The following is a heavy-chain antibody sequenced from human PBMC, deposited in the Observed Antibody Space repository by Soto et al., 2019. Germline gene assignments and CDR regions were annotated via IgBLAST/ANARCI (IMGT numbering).Heavy chain of an antibody. CDR2: ISSNGGST. J-gene: IGHJ4*02. CDR3: ARDTISGSYCFDY. D-gene: IGHD1-26*01. Sequence: LRLSCAASGFTFSRYVMYWVRQAPGKGLEYVSAISSNGGSTYYANSVKGRFTISRDNSKNTLYLQMGSLRAEDMAVYYCARDTISGSYCFDYWGQGTLVTVSS. CDR1: GFTFSRYV. V-gene: IGHV3-64*01.